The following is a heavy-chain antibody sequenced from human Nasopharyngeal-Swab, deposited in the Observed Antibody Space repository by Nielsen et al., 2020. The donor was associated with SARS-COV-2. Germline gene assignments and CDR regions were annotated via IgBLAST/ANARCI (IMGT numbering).Heavy chain of an antibody. J-gene: IGHJ3*02. V-gene: IGHV4-31*03. CDR1: RGSISSGGYY. CDR3: ARARITMIVVVDAFDI. D-gene: IGHD3-22*01. CDR2: IYYSGST. Sequence: LRLSCTVSRGSISSGGYYWSWIRQHPGKGLEWMGYIYYSGSTYYNPSLKSRVTISVDTSKNQFSLKLSSVTAADTAVYYCARARITMIVVVDAFDIWGQGTMVTVSS.